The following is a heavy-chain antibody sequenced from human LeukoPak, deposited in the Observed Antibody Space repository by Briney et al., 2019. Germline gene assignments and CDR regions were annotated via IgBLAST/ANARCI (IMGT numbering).Heavy chain of an antibody. Sequence: GGSLRLSCAASGFTFSSYWMSWVRQAPGKGLEWVANIKQDGSEKYYVDSVKGRFTISRDNAKNSLYLQMNSLRAEDMAAYYCARAGYSSGWGPYYYYGMDVWGQGTTVTVSS. CDR1: GFTFSSYW. J-gene: IGHJ6*02. V-gene: IGHV3-7*01. CDR2: IKQDGSEK. CDR3: ARAGYSSGWGPYYYYGMDV. D-gene: IGHD6-19*01.